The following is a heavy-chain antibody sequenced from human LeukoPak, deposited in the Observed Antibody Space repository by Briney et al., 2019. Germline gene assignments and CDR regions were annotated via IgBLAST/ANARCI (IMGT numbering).Heavy chain of an antibody. V-gene: IGHV1-46*01. CDR1: GYTFTNYY. Sequence: ASVKLSCKASGYTFTNYYIHWVRQAPGQGLEWMGIINPSGGSANYAQKFQGRVTMTRDTSTSTLYMEVSSLRSEDTAVYYCARGFNYDTLTGFDYWGQGTLVTVSS. D-gene: IGHD3-9*01. CDR3: ARGFNYDTLTGFDY. J-gene: IGHJ4*02. CDR2: INPSGGSA.